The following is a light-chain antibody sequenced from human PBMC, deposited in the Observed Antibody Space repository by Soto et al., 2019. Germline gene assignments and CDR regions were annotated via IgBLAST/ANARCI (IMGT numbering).Light chain of an antibody. CDR3: QQFSSYPLT. V-gene: IGKV3-20*01. J-gene: IGKJ4*01. CDR2: DAS. CDR1: QSLNNNY. Sequence: EIVLTQSPDTLSLSPGKRATLSCRASQSLNNNYLAWYQQKPGQAPRLLIYDASGRATGIPDRFSGGGSGTDFTLTISRLEPEDFAVYYCQQFSSYPLTFGGGTKVDIK.